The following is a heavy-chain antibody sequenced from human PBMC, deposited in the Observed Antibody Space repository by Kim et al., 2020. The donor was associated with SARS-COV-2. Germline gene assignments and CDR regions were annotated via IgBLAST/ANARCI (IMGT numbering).Heavy chain of an antibody. CDR1: GFTFSSYA. V-gene: IGHV3-23*01. J-gene: IGHJ5*02. D-gene: IGHD6-13*01. CDR2: ISGSGGST. CDR3: AKDGVPNIAAVRGPWS. Sequence: GGSLRLSCAASGFTFSSYAMSWVRQAPGKGLEWVSAISGSGGSTYYADSVKGRFTISRDNSKNTLYLQMNSLRAEDTAVYYCAKDGVPNIAAVRGPWSWGQGTLVTVSS.